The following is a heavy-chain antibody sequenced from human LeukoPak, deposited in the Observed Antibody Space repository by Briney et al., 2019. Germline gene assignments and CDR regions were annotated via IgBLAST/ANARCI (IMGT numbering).Heavy chain of an antibody. D-gene: IGHD6-19*01. Sequence: SETLSLTCAVYGGSFSGYYWSWIRQPPGKGLEWIGEINHSGSTNYDPSLKSRVTISVDTSKNQFSLKLSSVTAADTAVYYCARPSPSYRNLYSSGWYKDYWGQGTLVTVSS. V-gene: IGHV4-34*01. J-gene: IGHJ4*02. CDR1: GGSFSGYY. CDR3: ARPSPSYRNLYSSGWYKDY. CDR2: INHSGST.